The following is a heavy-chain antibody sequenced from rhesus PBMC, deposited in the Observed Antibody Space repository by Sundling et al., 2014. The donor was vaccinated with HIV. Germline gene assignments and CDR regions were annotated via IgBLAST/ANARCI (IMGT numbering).Heavy chain of an antibody. V-gene: IGHV4-169*01. CDR3: ARQDGGYCSGIYCFGMAFDY. Sequence: QVQLQESGPGLVKPSETLSLTCAVSGDSITSHSWSWIRQAPGKGLEWIGYISGTGRSTNYDPSLESRVTLSVDTSKNQFSLKLRSMTAADTAVYHCARQDGGYCSGIYCFGMAFDYWGQGVLVTVSS. CDR2: ISGTGRST. D-gene: IGHD2-27*01. J-gene: IGHJ4*01. CDR1: GDSITSHS.